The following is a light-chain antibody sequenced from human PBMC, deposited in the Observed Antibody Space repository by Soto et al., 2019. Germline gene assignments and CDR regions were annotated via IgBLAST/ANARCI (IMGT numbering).Light chain of an antibody. CDR1: TSDVGTYDY. CDR2: EVN. V-gene: IGLV2-14*01. Sequence: QSVLTQPASVSGSPGQSITVSCTGSTSDVGTYDYVSWYQHHPGKAPKLIISEVNKRPSGVSNRFSGSKSGNTASPTISGLQAEDEADYYCIAYTSNSILLFGGGTKLTVL. J-gene: IGLJ3*02. CDR3: IAYTSNSILL.